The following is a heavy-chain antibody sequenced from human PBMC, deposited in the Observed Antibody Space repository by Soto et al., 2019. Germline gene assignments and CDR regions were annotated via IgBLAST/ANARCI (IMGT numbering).Heavy chain of an antibody. D-gene: IGHD1-26*01. CDR2: FDPEDAET. J-gene: IGHJ3*02. CDR3: ATAMYSGAYYGAFDI. Sequence: QVQLVQSGAEVKKPGASVTVSCKVPGYTLIELSMHWVRQAPGKGLEWMGGFDPEDAETIYAQKFRGRLTMTEDTSTDTAYMDLSSLRSEDTAVYYCATAMYSGAYYGAFDIWGQGTMVTVSS. CDR1: GYTLIELS. V-gene: IGHV1-24*01.